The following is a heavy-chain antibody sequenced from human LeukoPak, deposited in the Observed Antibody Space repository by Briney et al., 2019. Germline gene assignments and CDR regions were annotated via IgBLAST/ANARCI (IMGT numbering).Heavy chain of an antibody. CDR3: ARALHDYGDYGRPYYFDY. CDR1: GVTFSTYW. Sequence: GGSLRLSCAASGVTFSTYWMHWVRQPPGKGLVWVSRINPDGGSTNYADSVKGRFTISRDNAKNSLYLQMNSLRAEDTAVYYCARALHDYGDYGRPYYFDYWGQGTLVTVSS. D-gene: IGHD4-17*01. CDR2: INPDGGST. V-gene: IGHV3-74*01. J-gene: IGHJ4*02.